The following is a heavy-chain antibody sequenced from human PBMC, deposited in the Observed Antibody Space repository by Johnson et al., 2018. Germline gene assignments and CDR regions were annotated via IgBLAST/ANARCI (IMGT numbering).Heavy chain of an antibody. J-gene: IGHJ6*03. V-gene: IGHV3-9*01. CDR1: GFTFDDYA. Sequence: VQLVQSGGGLVQPGRSLRLSCAASGFTFDDYAMHWVRQAPGKGLEWVSGISWNSGSIGDADSVKGRFTISRDNAKNALYLQMNSLRGEDTALYYCAKDKGTDYYFYYMDVWGKGTTVTVSS. CDR3: AKDKGTDYYFYYMDV. CDR2: ISWNSGSI.